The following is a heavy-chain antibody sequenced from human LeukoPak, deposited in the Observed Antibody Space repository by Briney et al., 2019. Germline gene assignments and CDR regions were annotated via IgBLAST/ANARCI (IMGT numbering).Heavy chain of an antibody. D-gene: IGHD7-27*01. CDR2: IFYNGSP. V-gene: IGHV4-39*07. Sequence: SETLSLTCTVSGGSISSSTYYWGWIRQPPGKGLEWIATIFYNGSPYYNPSLKSRVTTSVDTSKNQFSLKLSSVTAADTAVYYCASSCANWGCGGENYFDYWGQGTLVTVSS. CDR1: GGSISSSTYY. J-gene: IGHJ4*02. CDR3: ASSCANWGCGGENYFDY.